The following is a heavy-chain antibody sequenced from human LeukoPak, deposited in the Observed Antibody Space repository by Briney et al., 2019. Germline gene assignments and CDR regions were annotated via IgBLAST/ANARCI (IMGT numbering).Heavy chain of an antibody. V-gene: IGHV1-69*05. CDR1: GGTFSSYA. CDR3: ASAYYYDSSGYYPLDAFDI. CDR2: IIPIFGTA. D-gene: IGHD3-22*01. Sequence: SVKVSCKASGGTFSSYAISWVRQAPGQGLEWMGGIIPIFGTAKYAQKVQGRVKITTDESTSTASMELSSLRYEDTAVYYCASAYYYDSSGYYPLDAFDIWGQGTMVTVSS. J-gene: IGHJ3*02.